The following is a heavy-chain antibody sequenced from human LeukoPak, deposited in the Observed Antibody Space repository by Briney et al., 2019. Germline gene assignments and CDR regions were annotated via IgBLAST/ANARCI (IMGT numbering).Heavy chain of an antibody. CDR2: VSYSGST. D-gene: IGHD5-24*01. CDR1: GGSISGSSYY. J-gene: IGHJ1*01. CDR3: ARGGEGYNYVY. V-gene: IGHV4-30-4*08. Sequence: PSETLSLTCTVSGGSISGSSYYWGWIRQPPGKGLEWIGYVSYSGSTHYNPSLKSRATISADTSKNQFSLKLTSMTAADTAVYHCARGGEGYNYVYWGQGTLVTVSS.